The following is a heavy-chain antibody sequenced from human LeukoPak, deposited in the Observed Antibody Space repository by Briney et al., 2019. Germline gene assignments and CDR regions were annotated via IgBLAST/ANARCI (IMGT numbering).Heavy chain of an antibody. CDR2: IYYSGST. CDR1: GGSISSYY. J-gene: IGHJ6*02. Sequence: SETLSLTCTVSGGSISSYYWSWIRQPPGKGLEWIGYIYYSGSTNYNPSLKSRVTISVDTSKNQFSLKLSSVTAADTAVHYCARLRPYCSSTSCYYYYGMDVWGQGTTATVSS. D-gene: IGHD2-2*01. V-gene: IGHV4-59*01. CDR3: ARLRPYCSSTSCYYYYGMDV.